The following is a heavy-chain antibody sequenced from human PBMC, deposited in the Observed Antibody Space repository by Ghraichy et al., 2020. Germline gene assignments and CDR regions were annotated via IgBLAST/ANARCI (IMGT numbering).Heavy chain of an antibody. Sequence: SVKVSCKASGYTFSSYGISWVRQAPGQGLEWMGWLSPSNGKTNYAQKVKGRVTMTTDTSTSTAYMALSSLTSDDTAVYYCARDMSPTTPAHTIDAFDIWGQGTRVTVSS. J-gene: IGHJ3*02. CDR3: ARDMSPTTPAHTIDAFDI. V-gene: IGHV1-18*04. D-gene: IGHD1-1*01. CDR2: LSPSNGKT. CDR1: GYTFSSYG.